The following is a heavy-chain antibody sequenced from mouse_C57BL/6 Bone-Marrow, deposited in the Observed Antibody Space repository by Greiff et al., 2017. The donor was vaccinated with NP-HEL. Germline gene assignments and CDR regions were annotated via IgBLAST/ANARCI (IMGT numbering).Heavy chain of an antibody. J-gene: IGHJ2*01. CDR3: ARGGGYHDY. CDR1: GYTFTSYW. CDR2: IDPSDSYT. V-gene: IGHV1-59*01. Sequence: VQLQQQPGAELVRPGTSVKLSCKASGYTFTSYWMHWVKQRPGQGLEWIGVIDPSDSYTNYNQKFKGKATLTVDTSSSTAYMQLSSLTSEDSAVYYCARGGGYHDYWGQGTTLTVSS. D-gene: IGHD2-2*01.